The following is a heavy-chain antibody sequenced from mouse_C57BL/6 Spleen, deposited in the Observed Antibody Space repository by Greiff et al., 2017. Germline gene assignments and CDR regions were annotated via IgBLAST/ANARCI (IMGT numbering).Heavy chain of an antibody. D-gene: IGHD2-4*01. CDR2: IWWDDDK. CDR1: GFSLSTFAMG. J-gene: IGHJ4*01. Sequence: QVTLKVSGPGILQPSQTLSLTCSFSGFSLSTFAMGVGWIRQPSGKGLEWLAHIWWDDDKYYNPALKSRLTISKDTSKNQVFLKIANVDTADTATYYCARRENYDYDEGGYAMDYWGQGTSVTVSS. V-gene: IGHV8-8*01. CDR3: ARRENYDYDEGGYAMDY.